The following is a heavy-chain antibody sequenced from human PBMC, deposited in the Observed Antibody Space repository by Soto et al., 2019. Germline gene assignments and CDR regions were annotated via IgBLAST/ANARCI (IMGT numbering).Heavy chain of an antibody. CDR1: GFTFSDLA. CDR2: VGARNVYT. CDR3: AKGGWLDN. Sequence: EVQLLESGGGLVQPGGSLRLSCSASGFTFSDLAMSWVRQAPGKGLEWLSVVGARNVYTYYADSVKGRFTISRDDSKNTLYLQMDSLRVEDTAVYYCAKGGWLDNWGQGSLVTVSS. V-gene: IGHV3-23*01. J-gene: IGHJ5*02.